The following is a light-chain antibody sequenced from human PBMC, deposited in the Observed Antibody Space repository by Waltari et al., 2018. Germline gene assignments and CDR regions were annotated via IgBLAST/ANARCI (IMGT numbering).Light chain of an antibody. CDR1: RSNIESNY. V-gene: IGLV1-47*01. CDR2: KNK. Sequence: QSVLTQPPSASGTHGQRVTISCSGSRSNIESNYVYWYQQFPGTAPKVLMFKNKQRPSGVSDRFSASKSGASASLAISGLRSDDEADYYCGTWDDSLSRPVFGGGTKLTVL. J-gene: IGLJ3*02. CDR3: GTWDDSLSRPV.